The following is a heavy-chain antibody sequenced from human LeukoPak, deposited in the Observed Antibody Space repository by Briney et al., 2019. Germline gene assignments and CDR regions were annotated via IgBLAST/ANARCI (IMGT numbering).Heavy chain of an antibody. D-gene: IGHD4-17*01. CDR3: ARRYYGDYLDFFDY. J-gene: IGHJ4*01. V-gene: IGHV5-51*01. CDR2: IYPDDSDT. Sequence: GESLKISCKASGYSFATHWIAWVRQMPGKGPEWMAIIYPDDSDTRYSPCFEGQVTVSADKSLTTTYLQWSSLKASDTAIYYCARRYYGDYLDFFDYWGQGTLVTVSS. CDR1: GYSFATHW.